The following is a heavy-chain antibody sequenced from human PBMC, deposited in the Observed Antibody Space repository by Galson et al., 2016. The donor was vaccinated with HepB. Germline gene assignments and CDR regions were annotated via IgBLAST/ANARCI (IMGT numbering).Heavy chain of an antibody. Sequence: SLRLSCAASGFTFSSYVMSWVRQAPGKGLEWVSTVSFSGDHTYYADSVKGRFTTSRDNSKNTLFLEMSSLRTEDTAVFYCAKNPGNGWFDPWGQGTLVTVSS. CDR2: VSFSGDHT. V-gene: IGHV3-23*01. CDR3: AKNPGNGWFDP. J-gene: IGHJ5*02. CDR1: GFTFSSYV. D-gene: IGHD1-14*01.